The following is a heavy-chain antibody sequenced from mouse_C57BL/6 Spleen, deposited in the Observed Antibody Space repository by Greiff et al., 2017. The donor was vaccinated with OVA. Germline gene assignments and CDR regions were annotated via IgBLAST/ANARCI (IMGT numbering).Heavy chain of an antibody. CDR3: ARDGSSYAWFAY. CDR1: GYTFTSYW. CDR2: IDPSDSYT. V-gene: IGHV1-59*01. J-gene: IGHJ3*01. D-gene: IGHD1-1*01. Sequence: QVQLKESGAELVRPGTSVKLSCKASGYTFTSYWMHWVKQRPGQGLEWIGVIDPSDSYTNYNQKFKGKATLTVDTSSSTAYMQLSSLTSEDSAVYYCARDGSSYAWFAYWGQGTLVTVSA.